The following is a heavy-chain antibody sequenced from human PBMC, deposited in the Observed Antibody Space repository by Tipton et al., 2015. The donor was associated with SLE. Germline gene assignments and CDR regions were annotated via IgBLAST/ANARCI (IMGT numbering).Heavy chain of an antibody. D-gene: IGHD7-27*01. CDR3: ARDIEAPGDFLYFDY. Sequence: TLSLTCTVSGGSISSHYWSWIRQPPGKGLEWIGQMHNSGDSTYNPSLKSRVTMSVDMSKNHFSLKLTSVIAADTAVYYCARDIEAPGDFLYFDYWGQGILVTVSS. CDR2: MHNSGDS. CDR1: GGSISSHY. J-gene: IGHJ4*02. V-gene: IGHV4-59*11.